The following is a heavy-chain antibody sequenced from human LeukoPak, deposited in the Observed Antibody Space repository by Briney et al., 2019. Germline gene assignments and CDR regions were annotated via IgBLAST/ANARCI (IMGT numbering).Heavy chain of an antibody. J-gene: IGHJ4*02. CDR1: GFTFNNYG. D-gene: IGHD5-12*01. CDR3: AKDTGSGYDYFSYYFDY. Sequence: GGSLRLSCAASGFTFNNYGMHWVRQAPGKGLEWVANIKQDGSEKYYVDSVKGRFTISRDNAKNSLYLQMNSLRAEDTAVYYCAKDTGSGYDYFSYYFDYWGQGTLVTVSS. V-gene: IGHV3-7*03. CDR2: IKQDGSEK.